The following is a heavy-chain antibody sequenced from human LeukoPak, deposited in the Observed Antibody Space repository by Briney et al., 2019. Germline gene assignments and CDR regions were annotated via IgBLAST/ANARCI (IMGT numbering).Heavy chain of an antibody. CDR3: ARDKSNKGHDC. V-gene: IGHV3-11*01. CDR1: GFTLSGYY. CDR2: VGNGGSNIM. Sequence: GGSLRLSCAASGFTLSGYYMTWVRQAPGKGLEWISYVGNGGSNIMLYADSVKGRFTVFRDYAKNSLYLQMNSLRAEDTAVYYCARDKSNKGHDCWGQGTLVTVSS. J-gene: IGHJ4*02.